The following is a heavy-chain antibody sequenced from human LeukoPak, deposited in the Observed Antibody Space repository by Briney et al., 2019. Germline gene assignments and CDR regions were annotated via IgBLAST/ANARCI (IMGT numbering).Heavy chain of an antibody. J-gene: IGHJ3*02. V-gene: IGHV3-7*01. Sequence: GGSLRLSXAASGFTFSSYWMSWVRQAPGTGLEWVANIKQDGSEKYYVDSVKGRFTISRDNAKNSLYLQMNSLRAEDTAVYYCARDGYNKDAFDIWGQGTMVTVSS. CDR2: IKQDGSEK. CDR3: ARDGYNKDAFDI. CDR1: GFTFSSYW. D-gene: IGHD5-24*01.